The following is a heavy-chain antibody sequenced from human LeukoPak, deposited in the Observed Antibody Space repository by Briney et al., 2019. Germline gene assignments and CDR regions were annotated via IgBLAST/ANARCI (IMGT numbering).Heavy chain of an antibody. Sequence: GGSLRLSCAASGFTFSSYAMSWVRQAPGKGLEWVSAISGSGGSTYYADSVKGRFTISRDNSKNTLYLQMNSLRAEDTAVYYCAKSGRLGYCSGGSRCSGNYFDYWGQGTLVTVSS. D-gene: IGHD2-15*01. CDR3: AKSGRLGYCSGGSRCSGNYFDY. CDR1: GFTFSSYA. CDR2: ISGSGGST. V-gene: IGHV3-23*01. J-gene: IGHJ4*02.